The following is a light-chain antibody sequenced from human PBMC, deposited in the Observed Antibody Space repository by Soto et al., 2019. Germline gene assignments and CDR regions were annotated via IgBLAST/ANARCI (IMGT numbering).Light chain of an antibody. Sequence: QSVLTQPPSVSAAPGQKVTISCSGSSSNIGNNYDFWYQQLPGTAPKLLIYDNDKRPSGIPDRFSGSKSGTSATLGITGLQTGDEADYYCATWDSSLSAGVFGGGTKLTVL. V-gene: IGLV1-51*01. CDR1: SSNIGNNY. J-gene: IGLJ2*01. CDR3: ATWDSSLSAGV. CDR2: DND.